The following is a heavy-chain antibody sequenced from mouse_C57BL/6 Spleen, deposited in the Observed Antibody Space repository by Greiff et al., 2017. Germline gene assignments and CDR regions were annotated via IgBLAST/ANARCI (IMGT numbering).Heavy chain of an antibody. J-gene: IGHJ2*01. CDR3: ARNYGTPNYFDY. Sequence: QVQLQQSGAELVKPGASVKISCKASGYAFSSYWMNWVKPRPGKGLEWIGQIYPGDGDTNYNGKFKGKATLTADKSSSTAYMQLSSLTSEDSAVYFCARNYGTPNYFDYWGQGTTLTVSS. V-gene: IGHV1-80*01. CDR2: IYPGDGDT. CDR1: GYAFSSYW. D-gene: IGHD1-1*01.